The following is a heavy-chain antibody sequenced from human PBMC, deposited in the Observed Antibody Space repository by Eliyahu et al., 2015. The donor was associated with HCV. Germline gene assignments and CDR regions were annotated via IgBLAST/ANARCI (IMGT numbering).Heavy chain of an antibody. CDR1: GFSLSSSGVG. J-gene: IGHJ3*01. CDR3: AGMSAYYSLLRSNAFDF. D-gene: IGHD3-22*01. V-gene: IGHV2-5*02. CDR2: IFWDDDK. Sequence: QITLKESGPTLVKPTQTLTLTCTFSGFSLSSSGVGVGWIRQPPGKALEWLALIFWDDDKRYSPSLKSRLTITKDTSKHQVVLTMTNMDPVDTATYYCAGMSAYYSLLRSNAFDFWGQGTMVTVSS.